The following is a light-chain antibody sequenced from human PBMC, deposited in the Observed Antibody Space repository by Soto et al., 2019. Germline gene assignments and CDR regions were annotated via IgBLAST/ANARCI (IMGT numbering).Light chain of an antibody. J-gene: IGLJ2*01. CDR3: QTWDTGMV. Sequence: QSVLTQSPSASASLGASVKLTCTLSNGHNTNAIAWHQQRPEKGPRYLMKLNSDGSHTRGGGIPDRFSGSSSGAERYLTISGLQSEDEADYYCQTWDTGMVFGGGTKVTVL. V-gene: IGLV4-69*02. CDR1: NGHNTNA. CDR2: LNSDGSH.